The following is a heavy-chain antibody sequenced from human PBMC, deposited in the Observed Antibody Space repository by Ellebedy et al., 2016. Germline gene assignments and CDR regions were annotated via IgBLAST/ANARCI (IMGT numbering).Heavy chain of an antibody. CDR3: ARDTSGGYNWSDP. Sequence: SETLSLTCTVSGGSITSYHWSWIRQSPGKGLEWIGSVYYSGTTNYNPSLKSRVTISADTSKNQFSLNLRSVTAADTALYYCARDTSGGYNWSDPWGQGILVSVSS. J-gene: IGHJ5*02. D-gene: IGHD3-22*01. CDR2: VYYSGTT. V-gene: IGHV4-59*01. CDR1: GGSITSYH.